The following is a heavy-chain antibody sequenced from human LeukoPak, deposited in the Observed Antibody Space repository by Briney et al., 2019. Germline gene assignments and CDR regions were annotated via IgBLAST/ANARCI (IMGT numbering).Heavy chain of an antibody. CDR2: IYSGGST. Sequence: GGSLRLSCAASGFTVSSNYMSWVRQAPGKGLEWVSVIYSGGSTYYADSVKGRFTISRDNSKNTLYLQMNSLRAEDTAVYYCAKDRVFRLRGYFDYWGQGTLVTVSS. CDR1: GFTVSSNY. J-gene: IGHJ4*02. CDR3: AKDRVFRLRGYFDY. D-gene: IGHD2-21*01. V-gene: IGHV3-66*01.